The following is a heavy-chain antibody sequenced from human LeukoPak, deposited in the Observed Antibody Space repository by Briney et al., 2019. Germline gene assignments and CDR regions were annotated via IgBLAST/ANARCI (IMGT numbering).Heavy chain of an antibody. CDR3: ARDLRGEGLVVVTATTTYYFDY. D-gene: IGHD2-21*02. Sequence: ASVKVSCKSSGYTFTGYYMLWVGQAPGQGLEWMGWINPNSGGTNYAQKFQGRVTMTRDTSISTAYMELSRLRSDDTAVYYCARDLRGEGLVVVTATTTYYFDYWGQGTLVTVSS. CDR1: GYTFTGYY. CDR2: INPNSGGT. J-gene: IGHJ4*02. V-gene: IGHV1-2*02.